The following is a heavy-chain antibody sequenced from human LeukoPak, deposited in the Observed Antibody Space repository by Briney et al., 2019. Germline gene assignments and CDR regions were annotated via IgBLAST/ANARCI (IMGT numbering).Heavy chain of an antibody. Sequence: SVKVSCKASGGTFSSYAISWVRQAPGQGLEWMGGIIPIFGTANYAQKFQGRVTITADESTSTAYMELSSLRSEDTAVYYCARDYCSSTSCYWFDPWGQGTLVTVSS. CDR2: IIPIFGTA. CDR3: ARDYCSSTSCYWFDP. CDR1: GGTFSSYA. J-gene: IGHJ5*02. V-gene: IGHV1-69*01. D-gene: IGHD2-2*01.